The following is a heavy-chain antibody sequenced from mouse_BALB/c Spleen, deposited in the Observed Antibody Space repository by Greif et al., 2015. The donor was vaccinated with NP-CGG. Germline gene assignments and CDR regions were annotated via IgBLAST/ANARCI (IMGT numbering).Heavy chain of an antibody. CDR2: IWAGGST. Sequence: VMLVESGPGLVAPSQSLSITCTVSGFSLTSYGVRWVRQPPGKGLEWLGVIWAGGSTNYNSALMSRLSISKDNSKSQVFLKMNSLQTDDTAMYYCASGGGTYYFDYWGQGTTLTVSS. J-gene: IGHJ2*01. CDR3: ASGGGTYYFDY. CDR1: GFSLTSYG. V-gene: IGHV2-9*02. D-gene: IGHD4-1*01.